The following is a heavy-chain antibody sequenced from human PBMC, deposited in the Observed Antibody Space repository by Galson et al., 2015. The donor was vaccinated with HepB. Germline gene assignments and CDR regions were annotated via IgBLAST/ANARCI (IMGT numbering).Heavy chain of an antibody. CDR2: IYSGGST. J-gene: IGHJ2*01. V-gene: IGHV3-53*01. CDR3: ASQRRDWYFDL. CDR1: GFTVSSNY. Sequence: SLRLSCAASGFTVSSNYMSWVRQAPGKGLEWVSVIYSGGSTYYADSVKGRLTISRDNSKNTLYLQMNSLRAEDTAVYYCASQRRDWYFDLWGRGTLVTVSS.